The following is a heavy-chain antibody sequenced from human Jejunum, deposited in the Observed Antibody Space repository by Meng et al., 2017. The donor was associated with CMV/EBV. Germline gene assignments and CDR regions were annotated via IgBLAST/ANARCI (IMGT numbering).Heavy chain of an antibody. J-gene: IGHJ4*02. CDR2: FSRSRDNI. Sequence: EVQLVESGGGLANPGGSLRLSCAASGFSLSSYSMNWVRQVPGKGLEWISYFSRSRDNIAYADSVKGRFTISRDDAKKSLYLQMNSLRVEDTGVYYCARDNDWAFDYWGQGTLVTVAS. D-gene: IGHD3-9*01. CDR3: ARDNDWAFDY. CDR1: GFSLSSYS. V-gene: IGHV3-21*03.